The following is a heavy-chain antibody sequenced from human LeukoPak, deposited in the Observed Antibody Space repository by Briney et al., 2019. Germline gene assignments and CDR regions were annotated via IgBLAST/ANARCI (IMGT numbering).Heavy chain of an antibody. CDR1: GFIFTNYA. D-gene: IGHD6-6*01. CDR3: VWSSTWNKRFYLDQ. J-gene: IGHJ4*02. CDR2: SAATPDGPIT. V-gene: IGHV3-15*04. Sequence: KPGGSLRLSCAASGFIFTNYAMTWVRQTPGKGLQWVARSAATPDGPITEYATPVRGRFTISRDDSRNMVYLQMRSLRTDDTAIYYCVWSSTWNKRFYLDQWGQGTLVTVSS.